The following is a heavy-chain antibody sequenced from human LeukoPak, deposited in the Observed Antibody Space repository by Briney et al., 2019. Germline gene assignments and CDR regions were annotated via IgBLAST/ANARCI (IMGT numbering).Heavy chain of an antibody. CDR2: ISWNSGSI. J-gene: IGHJ4*02. CDR1: GFTFDDYA. V-gene: IGHV3-9*01. CDR3: AKGEYYYDSSGYYYFDY. Sequence: GGSLRLSCAASGFTFDDYAMHWVRQAPGKGLEWVSGISWNSGSIGYADPVKGRFTISRDNAKNSLYLQMNSLRAEDTALYYCAKGEYYYDSSGYYYFDYWGQGTLVTVSS. D-gene: IGHD3-22*01.